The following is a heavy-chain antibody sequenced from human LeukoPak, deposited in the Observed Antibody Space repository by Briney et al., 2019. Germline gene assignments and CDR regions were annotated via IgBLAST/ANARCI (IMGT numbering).Heavy chain of an antibody. CDR3: ARVYDFWSGYCDY. D-gene: IGHD3-3*01. V-gene: IGHV3-7*01. CDR2: IKQDGSEK. CDR1: GFTFDDYA. Sequence: PGRSLRLSCAASGFTFDDYAMHWVRQAPGKGLEWVANIKQDGSEKYYVDSVKGRFTISRDNAKNSLYLQMNSLRAEDTAVYCCARVYDFWSGYCDYWGQGTLVTVSS. J-gene: IGHJ4*02.